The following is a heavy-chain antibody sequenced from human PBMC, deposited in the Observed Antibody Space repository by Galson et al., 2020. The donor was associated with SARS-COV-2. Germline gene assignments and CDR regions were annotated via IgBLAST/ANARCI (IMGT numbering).Heavy chain of an antibody. CDR2: MNGDGSSR. Sequence: GGSLRLSCATSSVSGYTFGASWINWVRQAPGKGLEWVANMNGDGSSRNYADSVKGRFTISRDNAKNLAILQMNGLRVDDTAVYYCATAEGWKFDYRGHGILVTVSS. CDR1: GYTFGASW. J-gene: IGHJ4*01. D-gene: IGHD1-1*01. CDR3: ATAEGWKFDY. V-gene: IGHV3-7*01.